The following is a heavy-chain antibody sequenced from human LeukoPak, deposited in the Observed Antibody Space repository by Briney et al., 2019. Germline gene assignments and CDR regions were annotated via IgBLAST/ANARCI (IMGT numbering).Heavy chain of an antibody. CDR1: GFTVSSNY. J-gene: IGHJ6*03. Sequence: QPGGSLRLSCAASGFTVSSNYMSWVRQAPGKGLEWVSVIYSGGSTYYADSVKGRFTISRDNSKNTLYLQMNSLRPEDTAVYYCAKADGEYCSGGSCLIRANYYYYMDVWGKGTTVTVSS. CDR3: AKADGEYCSGGSCLIRANYYYYMDV. V-gene: IGHV3-66*02. CDR2: IYSGGST. D-gene: IGHD2-15*01.